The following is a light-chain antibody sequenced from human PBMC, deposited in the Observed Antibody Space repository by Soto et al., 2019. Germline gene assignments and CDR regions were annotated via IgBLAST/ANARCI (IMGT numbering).Light chain of an antibody. CDR2: KAS. CDR3: QQYDRFPYT. Sequence: DIPMTQSPSTLSASVGDTVTITCRASQSISNWLAWYQQKPGQAPKLLIHKASTLESGDPSRFSGSGSRTEVTLTISRLQPDDFATFYCQQYDRFPYTFGQGTKLEIK. V-gene: IGKV1-5*03. J-gene: IGKJ2*01. CDR1: QSISNW.